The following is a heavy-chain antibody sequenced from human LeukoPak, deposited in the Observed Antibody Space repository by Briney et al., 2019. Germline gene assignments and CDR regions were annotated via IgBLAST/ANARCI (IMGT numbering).Heavy chain of an antibody. D-gene: IGHD3-9*01. CDR1: GVSIFSYY. J-gene: IGHJ4*02. V-gene: IGHV4-59*08. Sequence: KPPETLSLTCSVSGVSIFSYYWNWIRQPPGKGLEWIGYVHYSGSTNYNPSLKSRVTISVDTSKGQFSLKLSSATAADTAVYYCATGRSIRYFDYWGQGTLLTVSS. CDR2: VHYSGST. CDR3: ATGRSIRYFDY.